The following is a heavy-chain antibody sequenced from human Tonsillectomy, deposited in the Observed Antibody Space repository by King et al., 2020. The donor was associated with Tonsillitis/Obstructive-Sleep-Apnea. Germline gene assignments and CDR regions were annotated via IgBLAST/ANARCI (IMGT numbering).Heavy chain of an antibody. V-gene: IGHV3-23*04. J-gene: IGHJ6*03. D-gene: IGHD2-2*01. Sequence: VQLVESGGGLVQPGGSLRLSCAASGFTFSSYAMSWVRQAPGKGLEWVSAISGSGGSTYYADSVKGRFTISRDNSKNTLYLQMNSLRAEDTAVNYCAKDMIVVVPAAPGYYYYYMDVWGKGTTVTVSS. CDR2: ISGSGGST. CDR1: GFTFSSYA. CDR3: AKDMIVVVPAAPGYYYYYMDV.